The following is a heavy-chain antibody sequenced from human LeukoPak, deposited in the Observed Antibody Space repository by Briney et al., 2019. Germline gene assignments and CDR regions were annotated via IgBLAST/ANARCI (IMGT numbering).Heavy chain of an antibody. Sequence: SETLSLTCAVSGGSISSNNWWSWVRQPPGRGPEWIGEIYHSGSTQYNPSLKSRVTISVDKSKDQFSLKVTSVTAADTAVYYCVRKGDDIHFFEYWGQGTLVTVSS. V-gene: IGHV4-4*02. CDR3: VRKGDDIHFFEY. CDR2: IYHSGST. CDR1: GGSISSNNW. D-gene: IGHD3-10*01. J-gene: IGHJ4*02.